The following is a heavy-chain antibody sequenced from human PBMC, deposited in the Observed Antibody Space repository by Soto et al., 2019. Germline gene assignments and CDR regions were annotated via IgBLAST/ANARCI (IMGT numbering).Heavy chain of an antibody. CDR3: ARQASSYYYYMDV. V-gene: IGHV4-59*08. J-gene: IGHJ6*03. D-gene: IGHD6-6*01. Sequence: SETLSLTCTVSGGSISSYFWSWIRQPPGEGLEWIGYIYYSGSTNYNPSLKNRVTISVDTPKNQFSLKLSSVTAADTAVYYCARQASSYYYYMDVWGKGTTVTVSS. CDR1: GGSISSYF. CDR2: IYYSGST.